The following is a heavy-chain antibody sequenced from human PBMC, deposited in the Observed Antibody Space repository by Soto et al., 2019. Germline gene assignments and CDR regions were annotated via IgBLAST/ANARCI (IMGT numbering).Heavy chain of an antibody. J-gene: IGHJ3*02. V-gene: IGHV3-33*01. CDR1: GFTFSSYG. Sequence: QVQLVESGGGVVQPGRSLRLSCAASGFTFSSYGMHWVRQAPGKGLEWVAVIWYDGSNKYYADSVKGRFTISRDNSKNKLYLQMNSLRAEDTAVYYCARDQGDYDSSGYYSVSAFDIWGQGTMVTVSS. CDR2: IWYDGSNK. D-gene: IGHD3-22*01. CDR3: ARDQGDYDSSGYYSVSAFDI.